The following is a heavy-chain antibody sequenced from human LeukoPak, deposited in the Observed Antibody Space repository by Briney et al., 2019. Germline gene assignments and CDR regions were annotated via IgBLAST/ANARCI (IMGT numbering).Heavy chain of an antibody. Sequence: SVKVSCKASGGTFSNYAISWVRQAPGQGLEWVGRIIPILDITNYAQKFQGRVTITADKSTSTAYMELNSLRSEDTAVFYCARSAPSCGGDCRHFDHWGQGTLVTVSS. V-gene: IGHV1-69*04. CDR3: ARSAPSCGGDCRHFDH. CDR2: IIPILDIT. CDR1: GGTFSNYA. J-gene: IGHJ4*02. D-gene: IGHD2-21*02.